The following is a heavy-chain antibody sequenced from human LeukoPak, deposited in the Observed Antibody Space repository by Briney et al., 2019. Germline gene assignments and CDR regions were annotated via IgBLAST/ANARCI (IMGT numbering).Heavy chain of an antibody. CDR2: IYTSGST. CDR3: ARGTPRVVVAATYGMGV. D-gene: IGHD2-15*01. V-gene: IGHV4-61*02. Sequence: SETLSLTCTVSGGSISSGSYYWSWIRQPAGKGLEWIGRIYTSGSTNYNPSLKSRVTISVDTSKNQFSLKLSSVTAADTAVYYCARGTPRVVVAATYGMGVWGQGTTVTVSS. CDR1: GGSISSGSYY. J-gene: IGHJ6*02.